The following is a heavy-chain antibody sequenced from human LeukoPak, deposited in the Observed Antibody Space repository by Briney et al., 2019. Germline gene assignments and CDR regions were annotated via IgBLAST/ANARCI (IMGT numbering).Heavy chain of an antibody. D-gene: IGHD7-27*01. CDR3: AREISGPLGWFDP. CDR2: FYSSGST. J-gene: IGHJ5*02. V-gene: IGHV4-4*07. Sequence: TSETLSLTCTVSGGSISSYYWSWIRQPAGKGLEWFGRFYSSGSTNYNPSLKSRVTMSVDTSKNHFYMKMSSVTAADTAVYSCAREISGPLGWFDPWGQGTLVTVSS. CDR1: GGSISSYY.